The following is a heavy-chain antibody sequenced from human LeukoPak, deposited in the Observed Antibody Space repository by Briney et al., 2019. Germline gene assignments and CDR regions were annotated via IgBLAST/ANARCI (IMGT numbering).Heavy chain of an antibody. J-gene: IGHJ4*02. V-gene: IGHV4-59*08. D-gene: IGHD3-22*01. CDR3: ARLEGYDSSGYYLDY. Sequence: SETLSLTCTVSGGSISSYYWSWIRQPPGKGLEWIGYIYYSGSTSYNPSLKSRVTISVDTSKNQFSLKLSSVTAADTAVYYCARLEGYDSSGYYLDYWGQGTLVTVSS. CDR1: GGSISSYY. CDR2: IYYSGST.